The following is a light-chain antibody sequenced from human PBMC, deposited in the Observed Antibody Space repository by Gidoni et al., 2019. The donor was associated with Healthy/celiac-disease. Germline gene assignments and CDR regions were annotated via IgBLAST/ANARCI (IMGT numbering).Light chain of an antibody. V-gene: IGKV1-39*01. J-gene: IGKJ2*01. CDR2: AAS. CDR1: QSLSSY. CDR3: QQSYSTPMYT. Sequence: DIQLTQSRSSLSASVGDRVTITCRASQSLSSYLNWYQQKPGKAPKLLIYAASSLQSGVPSRFSGSGSGTDFTLTISSLQPEDFATYYCQQSYSTPMYTFGQGTTLEIK.